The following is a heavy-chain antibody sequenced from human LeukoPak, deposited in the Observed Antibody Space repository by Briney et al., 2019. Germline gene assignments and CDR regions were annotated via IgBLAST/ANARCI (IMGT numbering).Heavy chain of an antibody. Sequence: SETLSLTCVVSGGSITSNYWWSWVRQSPGKGLEWIGEIFHSGRTNYNPSLKSRVSISLDTSKNQFSLKLSSVTAADTAVYYCARWLMGAMDYWGQGTLVTVSS. D-gene: IGHD2-8*01. CDR1: GGSITSNYW. CDR3: ARWLMGAMDY. CDR2: IFHSGRT. V-gene: IGHV4-4*02. J-gene: IGHJ4*02.